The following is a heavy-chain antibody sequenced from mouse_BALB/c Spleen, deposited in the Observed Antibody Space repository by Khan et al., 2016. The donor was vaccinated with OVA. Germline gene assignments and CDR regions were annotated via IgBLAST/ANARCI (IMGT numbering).Heavy chain of an antibody. D-gene: IGHD1-2*01. CDR2: ISYSGST. J-gene: IGHJ2*01. CDR1: GYSITSGYG. CDR3: ARTARIKY. Sequence: EVKLEVSGPGLVKPSQSLSLTCTVTGYSITSGYGWNWIRQFPGNKLEWMGYISYSGSTNYNPSLNSRISITRDTSKNQFFLQLNSVTTEDTATYYCARTARIKYWGQGTTLTVSS. V-gene: IGHV3-2*02.